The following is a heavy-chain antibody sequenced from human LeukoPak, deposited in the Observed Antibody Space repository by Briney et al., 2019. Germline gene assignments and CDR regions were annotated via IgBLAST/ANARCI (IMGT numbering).Heavy chain of an antibody. CDR3: ASSPSPMVYDSYYYGMDV. D-gene: IGHD2-8*01. Sequence: SVKVSCKASGYTFTSYYMHWVRQAPGQGLEWMGRIIPILGIANYAQKFQGRVTITADKSTSTAYMELSSLRSEDTAVYYCASSPSPMVYDSYYYGMDVWGQGTTVTVSS. J-gene: IGHJ6*02. V-gene: IGHV1-69*02. CDR1: GYTFTSYY. CDR2: IIPILGIA.